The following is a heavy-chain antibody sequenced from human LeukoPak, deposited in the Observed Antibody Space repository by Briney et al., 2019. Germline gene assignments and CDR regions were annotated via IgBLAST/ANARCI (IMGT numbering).Heavy chain of an antibody. V-gene: IGHV3-23*01. D-gene: IGHD1-26*01. CDR3: AKDKGWGYSTYDFYGMDV. CDR1: GFTFSSYA. CDR2: ISGSGGNT. J-gene: IGHJ6*02. Sequence: GGSLRLSCAASGFTFSSYAMSWVRQAPGRGLEWVSAISGSGGNTYYADSVKGRFTISRDNSKNTLYLQMNSLRAEDTAVYYCAKDKGWGYSTYDFYGMDVWGQGTTVTVSS.